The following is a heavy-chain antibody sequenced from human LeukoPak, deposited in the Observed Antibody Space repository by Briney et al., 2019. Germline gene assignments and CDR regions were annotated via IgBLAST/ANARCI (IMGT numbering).Heavy chain of an antibody. V-gene: IGHV3-7*01. CDR2: VRPDGREQ. J-gene: IGHJ6*03. Sequence: GGSLRLSCSASGFTFNTYWMSWVRQAPGKGLQWVANVRPDGREQRYVDSVKGRFTISRDNAKNLVYLQMNSLRAEDTAVYYCARGVRDILSGYYTDYYFYYMDVWGKGTTVTVSS. D-gene: IGHD3-3*01. CDR1: GFTFNTYW. CDR3: ARGVRDILSGYYTDYYFYYMDV.